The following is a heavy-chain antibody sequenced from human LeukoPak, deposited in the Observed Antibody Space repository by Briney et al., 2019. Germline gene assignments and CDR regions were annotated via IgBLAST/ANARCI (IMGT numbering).Heavy chain of an antibody. CDR3: ARLRGYSYGPAMRSLSYYYMDV. D-gene: IGHD5-18*01. Sequence: PGGSLRLSCAASGFTFSSYWMSWIRQPPGKGLEWIGEINHSGSTNYNPSLKSRVTISVDTSKNQFSLKLSSVTAADTAVYYCARLRGYSYGPAMRSLSYYYMDVWGKGTTVTISS. CDR2: INHSGST. V-gene: IGHV4-34*01. J-gene: IGHJ6*03. CDR1: GFTFSSYW.